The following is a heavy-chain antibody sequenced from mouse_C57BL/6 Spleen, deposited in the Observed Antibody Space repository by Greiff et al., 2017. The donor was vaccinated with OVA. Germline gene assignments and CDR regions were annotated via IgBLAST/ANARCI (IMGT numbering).Heavy chain of an antibody. CDR2: IDPSDSET. CDR3: ARYDYVYWYFDV. J-gene: IGHJ1*03. Sequence: QVQLKQPGAELVRPGSSVKLSCKASGYTFTSYWMHWVKQRPIQGLEWIGNIDPSDSETHYNQKFKDKATLTVDKSSSTAYMQLSSLTSEDSAVYYCARYDYVYWYFDVWGTGTTVTVSS. CDR1: GYTFTSYW. D-gene: IGHD2-4*01. V-gene: IGHV1-52*01.